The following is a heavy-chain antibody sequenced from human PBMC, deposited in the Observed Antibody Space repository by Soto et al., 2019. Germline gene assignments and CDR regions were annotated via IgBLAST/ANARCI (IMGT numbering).Heavy chain of an antibody. CDR2: IGTAGDT. J-gene: IGHJ4*02. D-gene: IGHD2-2*01. CDR1: GFTFSSYD. Sequence: EVQLVESGGGLVQPGGSLRLSCAASGFTFSSYDMHWVRQATGKGLEWVSAIGTAGDTYYPGSVKGRFTISRENAKNSLYLQMNSLRAGDTAVDYCARARDCSSTSCWEGELDYWGQGTLVTVSS. CDR3: ARARDCSSTSCWEGELDY. V-gene: IGHV3-13*01.